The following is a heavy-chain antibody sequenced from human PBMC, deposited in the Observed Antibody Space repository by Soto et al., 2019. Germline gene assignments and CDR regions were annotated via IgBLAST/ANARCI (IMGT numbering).Heavy chain of an antibody. CDR3: ARRLIRWWSWFDP. V-gene: IGHV1-8*01. CDR2: MNPNSGNT. D-gene: IGHD2-15*01. CDR1: GYTFTSYD. Sequence: QVQLVQSGAEVKKPGASVKVSCKASGYTFTSYDINWVRQATGQGLEWMGWMNPNSGNTGYAQKFQGRVTMTRNTSRSTADMELRSLRSEDTAVYYCARRLIRWWSWFDPWGQGTLVTVSS. J-gene: IGHJ5*02.